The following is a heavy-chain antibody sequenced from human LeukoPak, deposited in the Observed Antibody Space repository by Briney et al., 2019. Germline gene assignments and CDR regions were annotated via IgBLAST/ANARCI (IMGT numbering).Heavy chain of an antibody. CDR3: ARGKAAYYDFWSAQNLIYFDY. CDR1: GYTFTSYD. Sequence: ASVKVSFKASGYTFTSYDINWVRQATGQGREWMGWMNPNRGKTGYAQKFQGRVTMTRNTSISTAYMELSSLRSEDTAVYYCARGKAAYYDFWSAQNLIYFDYWGQGTLVTVSS. D-gene: IGHD3-3*01. CDR2: MNPNRGKT. V-gene: IGHV1-8*01. J-gene: IGHJ4*02.